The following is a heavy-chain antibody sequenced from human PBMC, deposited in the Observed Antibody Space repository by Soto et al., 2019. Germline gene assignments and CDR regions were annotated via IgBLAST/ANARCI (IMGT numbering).Heavy chain of an antibody. V-gene: IGHV4-31*03. J-gene: IGHJ3*02. D-gene: IGHD3-16*01. CDR2: IYYSGST. CDR1: GGSISSGGYY. Sequence: QVQLQESGPGLVKPSQTLSLTCTVSGGSISSGGYYWSWIRQHPGKGLEWIGYIYYSGSTYYNPTLKSRVTISVDTSKNQSSLKLSSVTAADTAVYYCARERAMITFGGVFDIWGQGTMVTVSS. CDR3: ARERAMITFGGVFDI.